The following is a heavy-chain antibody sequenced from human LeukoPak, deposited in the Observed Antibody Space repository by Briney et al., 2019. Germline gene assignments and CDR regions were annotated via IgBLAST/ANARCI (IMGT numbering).Heavy chain of an antibody. J-gene: IGHJ5*02. V-gene: IGHV3-21*01. Sequence: GGSLRLSSAASGFTFSSYSMNWVRQAPGKVLELVSSISSSSSYIYYADSVKGRFTISRDNAKNSLYLQMNSLRAEDTAVYYCARDGWVGGYASSRWFDPWGQGTLVTVSS. CDR3: ARDGWVGGYASSRWFDP. CDR2: ISSSSSYI. D-gene: IGHD5-12*01. CDR1: GFTFSSYS.